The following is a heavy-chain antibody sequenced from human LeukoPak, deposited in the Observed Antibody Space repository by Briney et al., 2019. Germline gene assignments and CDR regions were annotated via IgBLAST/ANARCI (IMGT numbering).Heavy chain of an antibody. CDR3: ARLSRTVGRDAFDI. V-gene: IGHV4-59*01. CDR1: GGSISSYY. Sequence: SETLSLTCTVSGGSISSYYCSWIRQPPGKGLEWIGYIYYSGSTNYNPSLKSRVTISVDTSKNQFSLKLSSVTAAYTAVYYCARLSRTVGRDAFDIWGQGTMVTVSS. CDR2: IYYSGST. J-gene: IGHJ3*02. D-gene: IGHD4-23*01.